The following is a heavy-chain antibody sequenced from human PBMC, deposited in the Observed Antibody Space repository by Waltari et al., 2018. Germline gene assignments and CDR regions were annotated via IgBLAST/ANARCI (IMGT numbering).Heavy chain of an antibody. D-gene: IGHD3-10*01. J-gene: IGHJ4*02. CDR3: ARAMARYYFDY. V-gene: IGHV3-33*01. Sequence: QVQLVESGGGVVQPGRSLSLSCAESGFPLSSSGMHWVRQAPGKGLGWLDVRWYDGSNKYYADSVKGRFTISRDNSKNTLYLQMNSLRAEDTAVYYCARAMARYYFDYWGQGTLVTVSS. CDR2: RWYDGSNK. CDR1: GFPLSSSG.